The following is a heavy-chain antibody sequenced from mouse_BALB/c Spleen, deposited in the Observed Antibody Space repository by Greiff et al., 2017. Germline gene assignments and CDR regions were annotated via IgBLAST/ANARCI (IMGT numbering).Heavy chain of an antibody. D-gene: IGHD2-1*01. J-gene: IGHJ1*01. CDR3: AREIYYGNYGGYFDV. CDR2: IWAGGST. CDR1: GFSLTSYG. V-gene: IGHV2-9*02. Sequence: VKLQESGPGLVAPSQSLSITCTVSGFSLTSYGVHWVRQPPGKGLEWLGVIWAGGSTNYNSALMSRLSISKDNSKSQVFLKMNSLQTDDTAMYYCAREIYYGNYGGYFDVWGAGTTVTVSS.